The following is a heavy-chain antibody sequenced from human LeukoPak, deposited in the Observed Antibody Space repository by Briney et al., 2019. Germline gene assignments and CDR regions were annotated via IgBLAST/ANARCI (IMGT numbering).Heavy chain of an antibody. V-gene: IGHV3-23*01. Sequence: GGSLRLSCTASGFTFSSYAMNGVRQAPGKGLEWVSGIGAGGTFTYYADSVKGRFTISRDNSRNTLYLQMNSLRADDTAVYYCARGRQVVVTANSLDYWGQGTLVTVSS. CDR2: IGAGGTFT. CDR3: ARGRQVVVTANSLDY. CDR1: GFTFSSYA. J-gene: IGHJ4*02. D-gene: IGHD2-21*02.